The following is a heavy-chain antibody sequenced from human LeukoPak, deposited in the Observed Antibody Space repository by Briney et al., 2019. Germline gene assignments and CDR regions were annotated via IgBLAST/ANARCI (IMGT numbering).Heavy chain of an antibody. CDR1: GGSVSSGISY. V-gene: IGHV4-61*01. Sequence: PSETLSLTCSVSGGSVSSGISYWSWIRQPPGEGLEWIAYISDSGGSDYNPSLRGRVTISLDTSKNQFSLRLTSVTAADTAVYYRAIRYCSSASCYMYYWGQGTLVTVSS. CDR2: ISDSGGS. CDR3: AIRYCSSASCYMYY. J-gene: IGHJ4*02. D-gene: IGHD2-2*02.